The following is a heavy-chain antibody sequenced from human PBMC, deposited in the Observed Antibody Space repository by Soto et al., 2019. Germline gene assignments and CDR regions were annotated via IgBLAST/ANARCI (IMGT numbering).Heavy chain of an antibody. V-gene: IGHV1-69*13. D-gene: IGHD2-21*02. CDR1: GGTFSSYA. Sequence: SVKVSCKASGGTFSSYAISWVRQAPGQGLEWMGGIIPIFGTANYAQKFQGRVTITADESTSTAYMELSSLRSEDTAVYYCARKTAATRYYYYYGMDVWGQGTTVTVSS. CDR3: ARKTAATRYYYYYGMDV. J-gene: IGHJ6*02. CDR2: IIPIFGTA.